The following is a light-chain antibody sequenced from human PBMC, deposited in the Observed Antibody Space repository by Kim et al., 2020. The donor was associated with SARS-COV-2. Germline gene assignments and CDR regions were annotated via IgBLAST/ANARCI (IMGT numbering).Light chain of an antibody. CDR2: QAS. CDR1: QSVDGW. CDR3: KQYETYWA. V-gene: IGKV1-5*03. J-gene: IGKJ3*01. Sequence: DIQMTQSPSTLSAFVGDRVTMTCRASQSVDGWLAWYQQKPGKAPRLLIYQASKLASGVPSRFSGSGSGTDFTLTVNNLQSDVSAVYYCKQYETYWAFGPGTKVDIK.